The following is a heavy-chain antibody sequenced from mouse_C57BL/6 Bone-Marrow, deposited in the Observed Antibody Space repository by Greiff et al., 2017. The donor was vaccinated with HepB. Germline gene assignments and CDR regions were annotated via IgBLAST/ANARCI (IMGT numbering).Heavy chain of an antibody. D-gene: IGHD2-5*01. CDR1: GFTFSDYY. V-gene: IGHV5-16*01. CDR2: INYDGSST. CDR3: ARHYSNLYYFDY. J-gene: IGHJ2*01. Sequence: EVMLVESEGGLVQPGSSMKLSCTASGFTFSDYYMAWVRQVPEKGLEWVANINYDGSSTYYLDSLKSRFIISRDNAKNILYLQMSSLKSEDTATYYCARHYSNLYYFDYWGQGTTLTVSS.